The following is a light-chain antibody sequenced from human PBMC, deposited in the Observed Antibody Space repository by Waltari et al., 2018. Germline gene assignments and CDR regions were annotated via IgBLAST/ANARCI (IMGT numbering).Light chain of an antibody. CDR3: QHYASALT. CDR2: EAS. CDR1: QGISSY. V-gene: IGKV1-9*01. J-gene: IGKJ4*01. Sequence: DIQLTQSPSFLSASVGDRVTITCRASQGISSYLAWYQQKPGKAPKLLIYEASTLDSGVPTRISSGGSGTEFTLTISSLHPDDFATYCCQHYASALTFGAGTKVEIK.